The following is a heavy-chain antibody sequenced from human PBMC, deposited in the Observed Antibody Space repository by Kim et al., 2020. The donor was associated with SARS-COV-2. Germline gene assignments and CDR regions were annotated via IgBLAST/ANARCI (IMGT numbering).Heavy chain of an antibody. CDR3: AKSFSGSYCGYDY. Sequence: GGSLRLSCAASGFTFNTYGMHWVRQAPGKGLEWVAVISYDGGNKYYADSVKGRFTISRDNSKNTLYLQMNSLRIEDTAVYYCAKSFSGSYCGYDYWGQGTLVTVSS. J-gene: IGHJ4*02. V-gene: IGHV3-30*18. D-gene: IGHD1-26*01. CDR2: ISYDGGNK. CDR1: GFTFNTYG.